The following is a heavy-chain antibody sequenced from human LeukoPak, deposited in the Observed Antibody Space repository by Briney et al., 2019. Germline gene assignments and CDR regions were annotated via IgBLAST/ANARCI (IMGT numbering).Heavy chain of an antibody. Sequence: SETLSLTCAVYGGSFSGYYWSWIRQPPGKGLEWIGEINHSGSTNYNPSLKSRVTISVDTSKNQCSLKLSSVTAADTAVYYCARRITMVRGIFKGVNYYMDVWGKGTTVTISS. D-gene: IGHD3-10*01. CDR3: ARRITMVRGIFKGVNYYMDV. J-gene: IGHJ6*03. CDR2: INHSGST. CDR1: GGSFSGYY. V-gene: IGHV4-34*01.